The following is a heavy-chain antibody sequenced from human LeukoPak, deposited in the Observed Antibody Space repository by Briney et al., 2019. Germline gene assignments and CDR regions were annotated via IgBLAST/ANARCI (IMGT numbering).Heavy chain of an antibody. Sequence: GGSLRLSCAASGFTFSSYSMNWVRQAPGKGLEWVSSISSSSSYIYYADSVKGRFTISRDNAKNSLYLQMNSLRAEDTAVYYCARDSDRWLQGGFDYWGQGTLVTVSS. V-gene: IGHV3-21*01. CDR3: ARDSDRWLQGGFDY. CDR2: ISSSSSYI. J-gene: IGHJ4*02. CDR1: GFTFSSYS. D-gene: IGHD5-24*01.